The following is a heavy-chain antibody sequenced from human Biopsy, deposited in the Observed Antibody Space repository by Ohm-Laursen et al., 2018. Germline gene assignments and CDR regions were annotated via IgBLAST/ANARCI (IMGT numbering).Heavy chain of an antibody. CDR3: ARWETTLGRSLDS. Sequence: SSVKVSCKASGYTFTSHDINWVRQATGQGLEWMVCMSPNTGNTVYAQRFQDRVTMTSGTSTGTAYMELTSLTSDDTAVYFCARWETTLGRSLDSWGQGTLVAVSS. D-gene: IGHD1-26*01. CDR1: GYTFTSHD. J-gene: IGHJ4*02. V-gene: IGHV1-8*01. CDR2: MSPNTGNT.